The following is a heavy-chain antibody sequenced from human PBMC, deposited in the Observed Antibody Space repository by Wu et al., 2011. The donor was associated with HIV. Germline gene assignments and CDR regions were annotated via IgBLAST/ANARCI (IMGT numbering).Heavy chain of an antibody. CDR3: ARGDQRPVGVTEDSFDV. D-gene: IGHD1-26*01. CDR1: GGTFNNYG. V-gene: IGHV1-69*05. J-gene: IGHJ3*01. CDR2: IIPMFSRV. Sequence: QVQVVQSGAELRKPGSSVKVSCKASGGTFNNYGVSWVRQAPGQGLEWMGGIIPMFSRVIYAQRFQGRVTISTDGHKTTAYMELRSLKFVDTAVYYCARGDQRPVGVTEDSFDVWGQGTVVTVSS.